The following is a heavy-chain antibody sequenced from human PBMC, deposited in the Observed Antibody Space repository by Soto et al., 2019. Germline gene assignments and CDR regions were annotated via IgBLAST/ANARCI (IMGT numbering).Heavy chain of an antibody. V-gene: IGHV1-69*13. J-gene: IGHJ6*02. D-gene: IGHD1-20*01. Sequence: ASVKVSCKASGGTFSSYAISWVRQAPGQGLEWMGGIIPLFGTANYAQKFQGTVTITADESTSAVYMGLGSLRSEGKAVYYCARESITGTSRYYYGMDVWGQGTTVTVAS. CDR1: GGTFSSYA. CDR3: ARESITGTSRYYYGMDV. CDR2: IIPLFGTA.